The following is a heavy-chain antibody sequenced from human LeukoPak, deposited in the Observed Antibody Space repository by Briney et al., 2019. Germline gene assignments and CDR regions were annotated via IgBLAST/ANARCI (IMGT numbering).Heavy chain of an antibody. J-gene: IGHJ4*02. CDR3: AKDLAGRTYDFD. D-gene: IGHD3-3*01. V-gene: IGHV3-30*18. CDR2: ISYDGSNK. Sequence: GGSLRLSCAASEFTFSSYGMHWVRQAPGKGLEWVAVISYDGSNKYYVDSVKGRFTISRDNTKNTLYLQMNSLRAEDTAVYYCAKDLAGRTYDFDWGQGTLVTVSS. CDR1: EFTFSSYG.